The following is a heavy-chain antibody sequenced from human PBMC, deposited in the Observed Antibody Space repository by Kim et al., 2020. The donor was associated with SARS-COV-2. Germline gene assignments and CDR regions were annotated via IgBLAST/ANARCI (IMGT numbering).Heavy chain of an antibody. CDR2: INHSGST. Sequence: SETLSLTCAVYGGSFSGYYWSWIRQPPGKGLEWIGEINHSGSTNYNPSLKSRVTISVDTSKNQFSLKLSSVTAADTAVYYCARGLVGDFWSGYYPIYYYYNMDVWGKGTTVTVSS. V-gene: IGHV4-34*01. CDR1: GGSFSGYY. J-gene: IGHJ6*03. CDR3: ARGLVGDFWSGYYPIYYYYNMDV. D-gene: IGHD3-3*01.